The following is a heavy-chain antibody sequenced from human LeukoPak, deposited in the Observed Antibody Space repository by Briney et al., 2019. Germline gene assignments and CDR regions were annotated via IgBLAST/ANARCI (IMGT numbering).Heavy chain of an antibody. CDR1: GFTFSSYG. V-gene: IGHV3-33*01. Sequence: GGSLRLSCAAFGFTFSSYGMHWVRQAPGKGLEGVAVIWYDGSNKYYADSVKGRFTISRDNSKNTLYLQMNSLRAEDTAVYYCARDGDILTGYYFDYWGQGTLVTVSS. J-gene: IGHJ4*02. CDR2: IWYDGSNK. CDR3: ARDGDILTGYYFDY. D-gene: IGHD3-9*01.